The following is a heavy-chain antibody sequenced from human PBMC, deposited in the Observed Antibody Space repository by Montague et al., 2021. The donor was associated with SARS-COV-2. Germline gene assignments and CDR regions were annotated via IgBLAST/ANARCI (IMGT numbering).Heavy chain of an antibody. CDR1: GGSFSGNY. Sequence: SETLSLTCAVYGGSFSGNYWSWIRQPPGRGLEWIGEINHYGSTNYNPSLKSRVTMSVDMSKNQFSLKLSSVTAADTAVYYCARGLPVTTLFYYFGMDVWGQGTTVTVSS. CDR3: ARGLPVTTLFYYFGMDV. CDR2: INHYGST. V-gene: IGHV4-34*01. J-gene: IGHJ6*02. D-gene: IGHD4-11*01.